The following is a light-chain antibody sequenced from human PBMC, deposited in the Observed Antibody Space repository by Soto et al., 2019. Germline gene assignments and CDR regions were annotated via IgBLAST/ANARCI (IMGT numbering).Light chain of an antibody. CDR1: SSDVGGYNY. CDR2: DVS. J-gene: IGLJ1*01. V-gene: IGLV2-14*01. CDR3: SSYTSSSTYV. Sequence: QSALTQPASVSGSPGQSITISCTGTSSDVGGYNYVSWYQQHPGKAPKLMIYDVSNRPSGVSNRFSGSKSGNKASLTSSGLQAEDEYDYYCSSYTSSSTYVFGTGTKLTVL.